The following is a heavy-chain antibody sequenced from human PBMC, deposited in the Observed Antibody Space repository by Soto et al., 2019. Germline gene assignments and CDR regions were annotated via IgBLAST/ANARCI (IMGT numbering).Heavy chain of an antibody. CDR3: F. J-gene: IGHJ4*02. CDR2: ISTSGDNT. V-gene: IGHV3-23*01. Sequence: GGSLRLSCAASGFTFNNYAMNWVRQAPGKGLEWVSTISTSGDNTYYADSVKGRFTISRLTTNDTATYFCATWVDYGDFEGFDFWGQGTLVTVSS. CDR1: GFTFNNYA. D-gene: IGHD4-17*01.